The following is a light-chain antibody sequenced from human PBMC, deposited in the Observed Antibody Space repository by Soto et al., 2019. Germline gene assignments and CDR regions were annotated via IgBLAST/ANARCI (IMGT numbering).Light chain of an antibody. CDR3: QQYGSSPRT. Sequence: EIVLTQSPGTLSLSPGERATLSCRASQSVSSSSLAWYQQKRGQAPRLLIHDASSRATGIPDRFSGSGSGTDFTLTISRLEPEDFAVYFCQQYGSSPRTFGQGTKVEIK. V-gene: IGKV3-20*01. J-gene: IGKJ1*01. CDR1: QSVSSSS. CDR2: DAS.